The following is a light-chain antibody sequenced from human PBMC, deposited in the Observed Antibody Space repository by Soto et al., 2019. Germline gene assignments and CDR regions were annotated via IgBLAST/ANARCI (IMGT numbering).Light chain of an antibody. CDR2: WAS. V-gene: IGKV4-1*01. J-gene: IGKJ4*01. CDR1: QSVLYSSNNKNY. CDR3: QQYFGTPT. Sequence: DIVMTQSPDSLAVSLGERATINCKSSQSVLYSSNNKNYLAWYQQKPGQPPKLLIDWASTRESGVPDRFSGSGSGAEFTLTISGLQAEDVAVYYCQQYFGTPTFGGGTKVEIK.